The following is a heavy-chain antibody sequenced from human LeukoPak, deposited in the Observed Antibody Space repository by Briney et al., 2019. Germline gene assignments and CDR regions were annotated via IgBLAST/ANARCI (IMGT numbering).Heavy chain of an antibody. D-gene: IGHD2-2*01. Sequence: KPSETLSLTCTVSGGSISSSSYYWGWIRQPPGKGLEWIGNIYYSGSTYYNPSLESRVTMSLDTSKNQFSLKLSSVTAADTAVYYCARLLVVPAASPTWFDPWGQGTLVTVSS. V-gene: IGHV4-39*07. CDR2: IYYSGST. CDR3: ARLLVVPAASPTWFDP. J-gene: IGHJ5*02. CDR1: GGSISSSSYY.